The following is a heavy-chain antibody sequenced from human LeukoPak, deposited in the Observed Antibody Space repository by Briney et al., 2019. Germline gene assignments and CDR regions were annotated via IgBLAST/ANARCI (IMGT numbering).Heavy chain of an antibody. D-gene: IGHD3-22*01. CDR3: ARGGLYYDSSGYYH. V-gene: IGHV3-48*03. J-gene: IGHJ4*02. CDR2: ISSSGSTI. Sequence: GGSLRLSCAASGFTISSYEMNWVRQAPGKGPEWVSYISSSGSTIYYADSVKGRFTISRDNAKNSLYLQMNSLRAEDTAVYYCARGGLYYDSSGYYHWGQGTLVTVSS. CDR1: GFTISSYE.